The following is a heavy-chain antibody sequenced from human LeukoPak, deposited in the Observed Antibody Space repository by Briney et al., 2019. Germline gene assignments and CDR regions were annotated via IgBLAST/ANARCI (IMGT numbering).Heavy chain of an antibody. V-gene: IGHV3-9*03. CDR1: GFTFDDYA. J-gene: IGHJ3*01. D-gene: IGHD3-3*01. CDR3: AKDMSTELRFLHGAFDL. Sequence: GGSLRLSCAASGFTFDDYAMHWVRQAPGKGLEWVSGISWNSGSIDYADSVKGRFTISRDNAKNSLYLQMNSLRAEDMALYYCAKDMSTELRFLHGAFDLWGQGTMVTVSS. CDR2: ISWNSGSI.